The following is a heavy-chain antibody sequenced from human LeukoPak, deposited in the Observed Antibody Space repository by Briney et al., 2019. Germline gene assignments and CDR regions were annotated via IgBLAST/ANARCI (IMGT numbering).Heavy chain of an antibody. V-gene: IGHV3-33*01. CDR2: VWYDGSNK. J-gene: IGHJ4*02. CDR3: ARGGRGKYYFDY. Sequence: GRSLRLSCAASGFTFSSYGMHWVRQAPGKGLDGVAVVWYDGSNKYYADSVKGRFTISRDNSTNTLYLQMNSLRAEDTAVYYCARGGRGKYYFDYWGQGTLVTVSS. D-gene: IGHD3-16*01. CDR1: GFTFSSYG.